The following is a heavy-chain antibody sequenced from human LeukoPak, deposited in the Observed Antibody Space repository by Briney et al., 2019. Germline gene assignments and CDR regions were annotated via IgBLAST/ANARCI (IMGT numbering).Heavy chain of an antibody. D-gene: IGHD2-2*03. CDR1: GYSFPTYW. Sequence: GESLKISCKGSGYSFPTYWIAWVRQMPGKGLEWMGIIYPDESNIRYSPSFQGQVTISADKTISTAYLQWSSLKASDTAMYYCARPPSRGYSSSFEYWGQGTLVTVSS. J-gene: IGHJ4*02. V-gene: IGHV5-51*01. CDR2: IYPDESNI. CDR3: ARPPSRGYSSSFEY.